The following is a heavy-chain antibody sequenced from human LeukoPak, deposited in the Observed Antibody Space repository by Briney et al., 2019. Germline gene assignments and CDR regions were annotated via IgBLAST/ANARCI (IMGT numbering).Heavy chain of an antibody. CDR2: ISSSSSYI. Sequence: PGGSLRLSCAASGFTFSSYSMTWVRQAPGKGLEWVSSISSSSSYIYYADSVKGRFTISRDNAKNSLYLQMNSLRAEDTAVYYCAISSSWYREYYFDYWGQGTLVTVSS. V-gene: IGHV3-21*01. J-gene: IGHJ4*02. D-gene: IGHD6-13*01. CDR1: GFTFSSYS. CDR3: AISSSWYREYYFDY.